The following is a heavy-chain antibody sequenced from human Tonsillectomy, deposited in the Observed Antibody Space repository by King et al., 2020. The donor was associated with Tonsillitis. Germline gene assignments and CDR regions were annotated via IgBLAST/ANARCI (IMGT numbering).Heavy chain of an antibody. V-gene: IGHV3-11*01. D-gene: IGHD1-7*01. CDR2: ISAYTRTT. CDR1: GFTFSGFY. J-gene: IGHJ4*02. Sequence: QVQLVESGGGLVEPGGSLRLSCAASGFTFSGFYMTWIRQAPGKGLEWISYISAYTRTTYYAGSVMGRFTISRDNAKKSLFLQMDSLRAEDTAVYYCARGDDWNSPGDYWGQGTLVTVSS. CDR3: ARGDDWNSPGDY.